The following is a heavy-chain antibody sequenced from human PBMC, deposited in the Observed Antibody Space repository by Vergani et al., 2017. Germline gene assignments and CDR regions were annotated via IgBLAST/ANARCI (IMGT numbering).Heavy chain of an antibody. CDR1: GFTFSSYG. D-gene: IGHD3-22*01. J-gene: IGHJ3*02. CDR3: AKMGNYYDSSGYLLGSAFDI. V-gene: IGHV3-30*02. Sequence: QVQLVESGGGVVQPGGSLSLSCAASGFTFSSYGRHWVRQAPGKGLEWVAFIRYDGSNKYYADSVKGRFTISRDNSKNTLYLQMNSLRAEDTAVYYCAKMGNYYDSSGYLLGSAFDIWGQGTMVTVSS. CDR2: IRYDGSNK.